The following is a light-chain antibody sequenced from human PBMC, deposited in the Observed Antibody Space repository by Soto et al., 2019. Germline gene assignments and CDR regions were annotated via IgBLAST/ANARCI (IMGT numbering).Light chain of an antibody. J-gene: IGKJ1*01. CDR3: QHYNDWVWT. CDR2: GSS. V-gene: IGKV3-15*01. Sequence: EIVMKQSPATLSLSPGEIATLSCRASQSVSTNLAWNQQNPCQAPRLLIFGSSTKATGVPERFSGSGSETDFTLTISGLQSEDFAVYYCQHYNDWVWTFGQGTRVDVK. CDR1: QSVSTN.